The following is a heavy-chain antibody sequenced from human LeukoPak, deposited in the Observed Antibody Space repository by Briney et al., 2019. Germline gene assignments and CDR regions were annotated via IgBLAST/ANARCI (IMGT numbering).Heavy chain of an antibody. V-gene: IGHV1-8*01. J-gene: IGHJ4*02. D-gene: IGHD1-26*01. CDR3: ASGGLSGSYFDY. CDR1: GYTFTSYD. Sequence: ASVKVSCKASGYTFTSYDINWVRQATGQGLEWMGWMNPNSGNTGYAQKFQGRVTITTDESTSTAYMELSSLRSEDTAVYYCASGGLSGSYFDYWGQGTLVTVSS. CDR2: MNPNSGNT.